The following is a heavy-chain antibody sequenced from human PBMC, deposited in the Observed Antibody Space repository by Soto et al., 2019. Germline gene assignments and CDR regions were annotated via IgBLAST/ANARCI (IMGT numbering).Heavy chain of an antibody. CDR3: AHRPSYCSGGSCYSGFDY. J-gene: IGHJ4*02. D-gene: IGHD2-15*01. V-gene: IGHV2-5*02. CDR2: IYWDDDK. Sequence: QITLKESGPTLVKPTQTLTLTCTFSGFSLSTSGVAVGWIRQPPGKALEWLALIYWDDDKRYSPSLKSRLTITKDTSKNQVVLTMTNMDPVDTATYYCAHRPSYCSGGSCYSGFDYWGLGTLVTVSS. CDR1: GFSLSTSGVA.